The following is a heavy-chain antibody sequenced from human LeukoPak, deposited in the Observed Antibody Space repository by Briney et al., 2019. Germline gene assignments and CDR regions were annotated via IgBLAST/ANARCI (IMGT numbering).Heavy chain of an antibody. CDR2: IYYSGST. Sequence: SETLSLTCTVSGGSISSYYWSWIRQSPGKGLEWIGYIYYSGSTKYNPSLKSRVIISVDTSKNQFSLKLSSVTAADTAMYYCARAPLALIVFDIWGQGTMVTVSS. D-gene: IGHD2-21*01. CDR1: GGSISSYY. V-gene: IGHV4-59*01. J-gene: IGHJ3*02. CDR3: ARAPLALIVFDI.